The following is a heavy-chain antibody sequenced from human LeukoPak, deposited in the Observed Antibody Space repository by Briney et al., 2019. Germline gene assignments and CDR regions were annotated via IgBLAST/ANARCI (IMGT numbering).Heavy chain of an antibody. CDR1: GYTFTGYY. CDR3: ARVRYCRSTSCYQRPYNWFDP. D-gene: IGHD2-2*01. V-gene: IGHV1-2*02. Sequence: PRASVKVSCKASGYTFTGYYMHWVRQAPGQGLEWMGWINPNSGGTNYAQKFQGRVTMTRDTSISTAYMELSRLRSDDTAVYYCARVRYCRSTSCYQRPYNWFDPWGQGTLVTVSS. CDR2: INPNSGGT. J-gene: IGHJ5*02.